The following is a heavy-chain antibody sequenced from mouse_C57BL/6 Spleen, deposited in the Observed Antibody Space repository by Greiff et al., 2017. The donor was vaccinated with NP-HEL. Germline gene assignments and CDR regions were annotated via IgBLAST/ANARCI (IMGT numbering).Heavy chain of an antibody. J-gene: IGHJ1*03. CDR3: ARGYYYGSSYDWYFDV. Sequence: QVQLQQPGDELVRPGSSVKLSCKASGYTFTSYWMHWVKQRPIQGLEWIGNIDPSDSETHYNQKFKDKATLTVDKSSSTAYMQLSSLTSEDSAVYYCARGYYYGSSYDWYFDVWGTGTTVTVSS. D-gene: IGHD1-1*01. CDR2: IDPSDSET. V-gene: IGHV1-52*01. CDR1: GYTFTSYW.